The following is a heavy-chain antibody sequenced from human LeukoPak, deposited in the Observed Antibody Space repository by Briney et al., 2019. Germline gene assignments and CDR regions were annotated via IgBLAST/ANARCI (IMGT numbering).Heavy chain of an antibody. CDR3: ARGRYRVVGSSRRYKAFDI. V-gene: IGHV4-34*01. CDR2: INHSGST. J-gene: IGHJ3*02. CDR1: GGSFSGYY. D-gene: IGHD1-26*01. Sequence: SETLSLTCAVYGGSFSGYYWSWIRQPPGKGLEWIGEINHSGSTNYNPSLKSRVTISVDTSKNQFSLKLSSVAAADTAVYYCARGRYRVVGSSRRYKAFDIWGQGTMVTVSS.